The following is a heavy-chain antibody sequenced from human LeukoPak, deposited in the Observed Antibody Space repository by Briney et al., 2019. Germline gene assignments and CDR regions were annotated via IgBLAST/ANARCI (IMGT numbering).Heavy chain of an antibody. V-gene: IGHV3-11*01. D-gene: IGHD6-6*01. Sequence: GGSLRLSCAASGFTFSDYYMSWIRQAPGKGLEWVSYISSSGSTIYYADSVKGRFTISRDNAKNSLYLQTNSLRAEDTAVYYCAREVPDSSSYYFDYWGQGTLVTVSS. CDR2: ISSSGSTI. CDR3: AREVPDSSSYYFDY. J-gene: IGHJ4*02. CDR1: GFTFSDYY.